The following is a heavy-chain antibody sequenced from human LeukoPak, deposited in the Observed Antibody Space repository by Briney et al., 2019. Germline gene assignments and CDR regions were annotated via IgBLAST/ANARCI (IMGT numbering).Heavy chain of an antibody. V-gene: IGHV4-4*09. D-gene: IGHD3-3*01. CDR2: LYTGGNT. CDR3: SRTSTYYGSFDP. J-gene: IGHJ5*02. CDR1: GVSITSDY. Sequence: TAETLSLTCTVSGVSITSDYWSWIRQPPGKGLEWIGFLYTGGNTIYNPSLKSRVTISVDTSKNQSSLKLTSVTAADTAVYYCSRTSTYYGSFDPWGQGTLVTVSS.